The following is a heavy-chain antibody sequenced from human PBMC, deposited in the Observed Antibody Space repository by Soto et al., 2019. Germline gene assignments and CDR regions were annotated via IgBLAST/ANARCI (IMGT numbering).Heavy chain of an antibody. Sequence: SETLSLTCTVSGGSISSYYWSWIRQPAGKGLEWIGRIYTSGSTNYNPSLKSRVTMSVGTSKNQFSLKLSSVTAADTAVYYCARDGVWPYYYGSGSSRWFDPWGQGTLVTVSS. D-gene: IGHD3-10*01. CDR2: IYTSGST. CDR3: ARDGVWPYYYGSGSSRWFDP. V-gene: IGHV4-4*07. J-gene: IGHJ5*02. CDR1: GGSISSYY.